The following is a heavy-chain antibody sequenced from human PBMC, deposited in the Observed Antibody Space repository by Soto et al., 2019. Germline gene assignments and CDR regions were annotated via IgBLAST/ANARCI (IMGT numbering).Heavy chain of an antibody. V-gene: IGHV5-10-1*01. Sequence: PGESLKISCKGSGYSFTSYWISWVRQMPGKGLEWMGRIDPSDSYTNYSPSFQGHVTISADTSISTAYLQWSSLKASDTAMYYCVRCMGGIAAVVAFDIWGQGTMGTVSS. CDR3: VRCMGGIAAVVAFDI. CDR2: IDPSDSYT. D-gene: IGHD6-13*01. CDR1: GYSFTSYW. J-gene: IGHJ3*02.